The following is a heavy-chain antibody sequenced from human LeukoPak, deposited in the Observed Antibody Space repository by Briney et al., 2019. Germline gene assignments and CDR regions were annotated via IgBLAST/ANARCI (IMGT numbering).Heavy chain of an antibody. J-gene: IGHJ3*02. CDR3: AVGWFGELSEPGAFDI. CDR2: MNPNSGNT. Sequence: GASVKVSCKASGYTFTSYDINWVRQATGQGLEWMGWMNPNSGNTGYAQKFQGRVTMTRSTSISTAYMELSSLRSEDTAVYYCAVGWFGELSEPGAFDIWGQGTMVTVSS. D-gene: IGHD3-10*01. V-gene: IGHV1-8*01. CDR1: GYTFTSYD.